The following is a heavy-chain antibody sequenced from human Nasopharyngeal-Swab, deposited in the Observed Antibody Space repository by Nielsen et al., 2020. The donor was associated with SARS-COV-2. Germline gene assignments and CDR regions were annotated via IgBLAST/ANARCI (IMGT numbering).Heavy chain of an antibody. Sequence: SETLSLTCTVSGYSISSGYYWGWIRQPPGKGLEWIGSIYYSGSTYYNPSLKSRVTISVDTSKNQFSLKLSSVTAADTAVYYCARDYYDFWSGYSPWFDPWGQGTLVTVSS. CDR2: IYYSGST. J-gene: IGHJ5*02. CDR3: ARDYYDFWSGYSPWFDP. V-gene: IGHV4-38-2*02. CDR1: GYSISSGYY. D-gene: IGHD3-3*01.